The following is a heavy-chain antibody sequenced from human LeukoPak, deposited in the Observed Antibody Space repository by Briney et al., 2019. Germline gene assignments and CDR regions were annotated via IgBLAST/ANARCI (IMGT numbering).Heavy chain of an antibody. V-gene: IGHV3-33*01. CDR3: ARDGQSTVAAGRDFDY. J-gene: IGHJ4*02. D-gene: IGHD6-19*01. Sequence: GGSLRLSCAASGFTFSSYGMHWVRQAPGKGLEWVAVIWYDGSNKYYADSVKGRFTISRDNSKNTLYLQMNSLRAEDTAVYYCARDGQSTVAAGRDFDYWGQGTLVIVSS. CDR2: IWYDGSNK. CDR1: GFTFSSYG.